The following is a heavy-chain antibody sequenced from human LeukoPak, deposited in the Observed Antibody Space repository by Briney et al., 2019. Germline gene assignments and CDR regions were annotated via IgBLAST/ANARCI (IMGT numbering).Heavy chain of an antibody. D-gene: IGHD3-10*01. CDR1: GFTFSNSG. CDR2: ISYDGSNK. CDR3: AKALRGGHYYYYMDV. J-gene: IGHJ6*03. V-gene: IGHV3-30*18. Sequence: PGGTLRLSCAASGFTFSNSGMSWVRQAPGKGLEWVAVISYDGSNKYYADSVKGRFTISRDNSKNTLYLQMNSLRAEDTAVYYCAKALRGGHYYYYMDVWGKGTTVTVSS.